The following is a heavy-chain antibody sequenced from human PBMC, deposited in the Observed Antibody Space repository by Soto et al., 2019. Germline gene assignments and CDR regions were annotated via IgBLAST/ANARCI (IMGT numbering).Heavy chain of an antibody. V-gene: IGHV4-39*01. CDR3: ARPAAGYPANIDS. J-gene: IGHJ4*02. CDR2: IYYSGRT. Sequence: SETLSLTCTVSGGSIGSISYYWGWIRQSPGRGLEWIASIYYSGRTYSNPSLKSRVTISIDTPKNQFSLKLTSVTAADTAVYYCARPAAGYPANIDSWGQGTLVTVSS. D-gene: IGHD6-25*01. CDR1: GGSIGSISYY.